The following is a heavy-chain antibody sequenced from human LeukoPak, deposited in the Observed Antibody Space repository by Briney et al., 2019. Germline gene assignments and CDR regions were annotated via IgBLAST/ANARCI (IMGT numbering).Heavy chain of an antibody. J-gene: IGHJ3*02. CDR2: IYHSGST. V-gene: IGHV4-38-2*02. Sequence: SETLSLTCTVSGYSISSGYYWGWIRQPPGKGLEWIGSIYHSGSTYYNPSLKSRVTISVDTSKNQFSLKLSSVTAADTAVYYCARYRSWVAALDAFDIWGQGTMVTVSS. D-gene: IGHD2-15*01. CDR1: GYSISSGYY. CDR3: ARYRSWVAALDAFDI.